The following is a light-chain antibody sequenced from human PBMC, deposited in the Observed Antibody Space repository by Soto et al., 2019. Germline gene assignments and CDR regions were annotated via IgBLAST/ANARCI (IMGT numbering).Light chain of an antibody. CDR2: AAS. CDR3: QQSYSTQYT. J-gene: IGKJ2*01. CDR1: QSISTY. V-gene: IGKV1-39*01. Sequence: DIQMTQSPSSLSASVGDRVTITCRASQSISTYLNWYQHKPGKAPKVLIYAASSLQSGVPSRFSGSGSGTDFTLTISSLQPEDFATYYCQQSYSTQYTFVQGTKLEIK.